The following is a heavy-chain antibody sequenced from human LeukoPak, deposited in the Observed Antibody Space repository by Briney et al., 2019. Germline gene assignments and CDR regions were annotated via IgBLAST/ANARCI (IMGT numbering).Heavy chain of an antibody. J-gene: IGHJ4*02. CDR3: ARRYLGYCSSTSCSNDY. V-gene: IGHV4-39*01. Sequence: SETLSHTCTVSGGSISSSSYYWGWIRQPPGKGLEWIGSIYYSGSTYYNPPLKSRVTISVDTSKNQFSLKLSSVTAADTAVYYCARRYLGYCSSTSCSNDYWGQGTLVTVSS. CDR2: IYYSGST. D-gene: IGHD2-2*01. CDR1: GGSISSSSYY.